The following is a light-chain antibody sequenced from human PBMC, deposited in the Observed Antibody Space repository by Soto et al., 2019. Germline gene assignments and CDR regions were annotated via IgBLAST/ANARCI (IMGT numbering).Light chain of an antibody. CDR1: SSNIGMGYD. CDR2: RTN. CDR3: QTYDNTQSGPV. J-gene: IGLJ3*02. V-gene: IGLV1-40*01. Sequence: QSGLTQPPSVSGAPGQRVIISCTGTSSNIGMGYDVHWYQRLPGTAPRLLVYRTNRLPSGVPDRFSGSKSDTSASLAITGLQAEDEADYSCQTYDNTQSGPVFGGGTKLTVL.